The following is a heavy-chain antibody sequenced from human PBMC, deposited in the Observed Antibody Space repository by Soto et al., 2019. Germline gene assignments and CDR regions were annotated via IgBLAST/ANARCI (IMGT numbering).Heavy chain of an antibody. J-gene: IGHJ4*02. D-gene: IGHD1-26*01. CDR1: GGSISSSSYY. CDR2: IYYSGST. Sequence: SETLSLTCTVSGGSISSSSYYWGWIRQPPGKGLEWIGSIYYSGSTYYNPSLKSRVTISVDTSKNQFSLKLSSVTAADTAVYYCARHGTLLIDYWGQGTLVTVSS. CDR3: ARHGTLLIDY. V-gene: IGHV4-39*01.